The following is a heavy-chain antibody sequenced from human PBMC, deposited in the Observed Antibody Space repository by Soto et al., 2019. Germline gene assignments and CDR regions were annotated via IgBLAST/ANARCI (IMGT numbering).Heavy chain of an antibody. CDR2: IIPMIGMS. CDR3: PRSFGSGSRAFDY. Sequence: QVHLVQSGAEVKKPGSSVKVSCKASGDTFDSYTINWVRKAPVHRLEWMGRIIPMIGMSNYALKFQGRVTSTADKSTTTIYRHLNSLRSDYTDVYYCPRSFGSGSRAFDYCGQGTLVTVSS. CDR1: GDTFDSYT. J-gene: IGHJ4*02. V-gene: IGHV1-69*02. D-gene: IGHD3-10*01.